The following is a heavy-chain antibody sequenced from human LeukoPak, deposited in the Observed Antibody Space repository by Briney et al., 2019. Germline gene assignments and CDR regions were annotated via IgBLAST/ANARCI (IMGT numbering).Heavy chain of an antibody. Sequence: GGFLRLSCAASGFIVSDNYMSWVRQAPGKGLEWVSTLYAGGSTYYPDSARGRFSISRANSNNTLYLQMNSLRPEDTAVYFCLRGMRGQTFHWGQGTLVTVSS. D-gene: IGHD3-16*01. V-gene: IGHV3-66*01. CDR1: GFIVSDNY. CDR2: LYAGGST. J-gene: IGHJ4*02. CDR3: LRGMRGQTFH.